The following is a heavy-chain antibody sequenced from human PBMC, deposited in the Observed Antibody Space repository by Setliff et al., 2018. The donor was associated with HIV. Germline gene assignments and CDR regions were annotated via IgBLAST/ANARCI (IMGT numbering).Heavy chain of an antibody. CDR2: TIPMFGTA. D-gene: IGHD2-2*01. V-gene: IGHV1-69*05. CDR3: ARELACSSTSCPKVLDY. Sequence: GASVKVSCKASGGTFGIYGISWVRQAPGQGLEWMGGTIPMFGTANYAQKFQGRVTITTDESTNTGYMELSSLRSEDTAVYYCARELACSSTSCPKVLDYWGQGTLVTVSS. CDR1: GGTFGIYG. J-gene: IGHJ4*02.